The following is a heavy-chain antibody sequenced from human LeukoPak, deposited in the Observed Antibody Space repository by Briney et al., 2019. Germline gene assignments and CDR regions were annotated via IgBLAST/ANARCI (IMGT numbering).Heavy chain of an antibody. D-gene: IGHD1-26*01. J-gene: IGHJ4*02. CDR1: GYTFTSYG. Sequence: SVKVSCKASGYTFTSYGISWVRQAPGQGLEWMGGIIPIFGTANYAQKFQGRVTITTDESTSTAYMELSSLRSEDTAVYYCARARRETLDYWGQGTLVTVSS. V-gene: IGHV1-69*05. CDR3: ARARRETLDY. CDR2: IIPIFGTA.